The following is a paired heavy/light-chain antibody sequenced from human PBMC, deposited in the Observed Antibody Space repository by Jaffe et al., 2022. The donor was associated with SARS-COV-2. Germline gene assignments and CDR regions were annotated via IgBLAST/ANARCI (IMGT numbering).Light chain of an antibody. CDR2: AAS. Sequence: DIQMTQSPSTLSASVGDRVTITCRAGQNIDNYLNWYQQKSGRAPNLLVYAASSLQTGIPSRFSGSGSGTDFTLTISSLQPEDFATYYCQQTYSTPTFGQGTKLEI. V-gene: IGKV1-39*01. J-gene: IGKJ2*01. CDR1: QNIDNY. CDR3: QQTYSTPT.
Heavy chain of an antibody. V-gene: IGHV1-3*01. Sequence: QVQLVQSGAEVKKPGASVKLSCKAYGFPFADYDVHWVRQAPGQSLEWMGWISGTFENTKYSQKFQGRVTMTRDTFATTAYMELSSLEVEDTAIYYCARGWGVDHGSGSRKIDPWGQGTRVTVSS. CDR3: ARGWGVDHGSGSRKIDP. CDR2: ISGTFENT. CDR1: GFPFADYD. J-gene: IGHJ5*02. D-gene: IGHD3-10*01.